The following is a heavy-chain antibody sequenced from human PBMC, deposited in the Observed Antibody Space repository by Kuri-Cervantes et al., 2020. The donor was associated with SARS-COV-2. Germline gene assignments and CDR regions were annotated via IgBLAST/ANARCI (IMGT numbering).Heavy chain of an antibody. D-gene: IGHD6-13*01. CDR3: ARYSWRGSWYVFDY. J-gene: IGHJ4*02. CDR1: GFSFSTFS. CDR2: ITSSGGTT. V-gene: IGHV3-48*01. Sequence: GESLKISCAASGFSFSTFSMNWVRLAPGKGLELVSYITSSGGTTYYADSVKGSFTISRDNAKNSLYLQMNSLRVDDTAVYYCARYSWRGSWYVFDYWGQGTLVTVSS.